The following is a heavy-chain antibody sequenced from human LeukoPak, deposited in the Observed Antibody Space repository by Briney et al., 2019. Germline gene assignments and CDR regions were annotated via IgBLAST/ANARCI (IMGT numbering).Heavy chain of an antibody. Sequence: LSLTCSVSGDSVSSGGYYWSWVRQHPGKGLEWVGRTRNKANSYITEYAASVKGRFTISRDDSKNSLYLQMSSLKTDDTAMYYCASIRGTFGYWGQGTLVTVSS. D-gene: IGHD1-26*01. CDR1: GDSVSSGGYY. CDR3: ASIRGTFGY. J-gene: IGHJ4*02. V-gene: IGHV3-72*01. CDR2: TRNKANSYIT.